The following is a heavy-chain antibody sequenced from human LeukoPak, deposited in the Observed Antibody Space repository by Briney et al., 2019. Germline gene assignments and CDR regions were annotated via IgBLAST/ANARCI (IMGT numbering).Heavy chain of an antibody. Sequence: PSETLSLTCTVSGGSITSSYWSWIRQPPGKGLEWIGCIHYSGSTNYNPSLKSRVTISVDTSKNQFSLKLSSVTAADTAVYYCARATAYYCIDYWGQGTLVTVSS. CDR2: IHYSGST. J-gene: IGHJ4*02. CDR1: GGSITSSY. V-gene: IGHV4-59*01. D-gene: IGHD3-16*01. CDR3: ARATAYYCIDY.